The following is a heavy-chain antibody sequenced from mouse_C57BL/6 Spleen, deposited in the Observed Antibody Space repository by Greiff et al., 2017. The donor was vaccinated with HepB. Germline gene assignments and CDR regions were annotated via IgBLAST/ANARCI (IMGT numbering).Heavy chain of an antibody. CDR1: GYTFTDHT. J-gene: IGHJ3*01. CDR2: ICPRDGST. Sequence: VQLQQSDAELVKPGASVKISCKVSGYTFTDHTIHWMKQRPEQGLEWIGYICPRDGSTKYNEKFKGKVTLTEDKSSSTAYMQLNSLTSEDSACYFCARNGAYYSNRAWFAYWGQGTLVTVSA. V-gene: IGHV1-78*01. CDR3: ARNGAYYSNRAWFAY. D-gene: IGHD2-5*01.